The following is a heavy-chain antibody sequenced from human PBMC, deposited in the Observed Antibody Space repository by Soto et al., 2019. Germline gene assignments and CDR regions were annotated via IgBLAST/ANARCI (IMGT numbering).Heavy chain of an antibody. CDR3: ASGYYDFWSGYPNWFDP. V-gene: IGHV4-34*01. D-gene: IGHD3-3*01. CDR1: GGSFSGYY. J-gene: IGHJ5*02. Sequence: PSETLSLTCAVYGGSFSGYYWSWIRQPPGKGLEWIGEINHSGSTNYNPSLKSRVTISVDTSKNQFSLKLSSVTAADTAVYYCASGYYDFWSGYPNWFDPWGQGXLVTVSS. CDR2: INHSGST.